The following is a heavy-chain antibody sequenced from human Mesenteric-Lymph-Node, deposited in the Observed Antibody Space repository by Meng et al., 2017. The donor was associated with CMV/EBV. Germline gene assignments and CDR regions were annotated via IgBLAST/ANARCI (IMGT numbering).Heavy chain of an antibody. CDR1: GYTFISYG. V-gene: IGHV1-18*01. Sequence: ASVKVSCKASGYTFISYGISWVRQAPGQGLEWMGWISAYNGNRNYAQKFQGRVTMTTDTSTSTANMELRSLRSDDTAVYYCARGVHSSSGAYYHYCGMDVWGQGTTVTVSS. D-gene: IGHD6-6*01. J-gene: IGHJ6*02. CDR2: ISAYNGNR. CDR3: ARGVHSSSGAYYHYCGMDV.